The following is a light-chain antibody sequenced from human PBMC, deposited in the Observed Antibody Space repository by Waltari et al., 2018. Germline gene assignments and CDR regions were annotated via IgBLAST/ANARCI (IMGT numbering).Light chain of an antibody. CDR3: QAWDSGVAGV. CDR2: EEV. Sequence: SYDLIQSPSVSVSPGQTATITCSGDELEKKYVCWYQQKPGQSPVLVIYEEVRRPSGIPQRFSGSNSGNTATLTISGTQPMDEADYYCQAWDSGVAGVFGTGTKVTVL. CDR1: ELEKKY. V-gene: IGLV3-1*01. J-gene: IGLJ1*01.